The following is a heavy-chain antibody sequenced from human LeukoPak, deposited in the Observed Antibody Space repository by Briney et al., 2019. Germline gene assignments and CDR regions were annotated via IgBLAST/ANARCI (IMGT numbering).Heavy chain of an antibody. CDR1: GYTFTSYG. V-gene: IGHV1-18*01. D-gene: IGHD4-17*01. J-gene: IGHJ3*02. CDR3: ARDHPPPHDYGDPQTLGHAFDI. CDR2: ISAYNGNT. Sequence: PGGSVKVSCKASGYTFTSYGISWVRQAPGQGLEWMGWISAYNGNTNYAQKLQGRVTMTTDTSTSTAYMELRSLRSDDTAVYYCARDHPPPHDYGDPQTLGHAFDIWGQGTMVTVSS.